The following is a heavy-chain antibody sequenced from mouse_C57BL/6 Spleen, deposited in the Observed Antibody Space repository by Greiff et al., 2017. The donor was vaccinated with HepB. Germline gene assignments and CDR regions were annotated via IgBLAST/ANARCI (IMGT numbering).Heavy chain of an antibody. CDR3: TRLDYGYDGGDY. Sequence: VQLQESGAELVRPGASVTLSCKASGYTFTDYEMHWVKQTPVHGLEWIGAIDPETGGTAYNQKFKGKAILTADKSSSTAYMELRSLTSEDSAVYYCTRLDYGYDGGDYWGQGTTLTVSS. J-gene: IGHJ2*01. CDR1: GYTFTDYE. V-gene: IGHV1-15*01. CDR2: IDPETGGT. D-gene: IGHD2-2*01.